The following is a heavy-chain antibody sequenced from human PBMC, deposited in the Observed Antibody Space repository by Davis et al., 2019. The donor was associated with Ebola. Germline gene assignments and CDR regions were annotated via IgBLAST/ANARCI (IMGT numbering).Heavy chain of an antibody. J-gene: IGHJ4*02. CDR2: TYYTSKWYN. D-gene: IGHD5-12*01. Sequence: HPQTPSLTRAISGDRFSPAGWNWIIHSPSRGLEWLGRTYYTSKWYNYYAVSMKSRITINPDTSKNQFSLQLSSVTPEDTAVYYCARGWLRSGFDYWGQGTLVIVSS. CDR3: ARGWLRSGFDY. CDR1: GDRFSPAG. V-gene: IGHV6-1*01.